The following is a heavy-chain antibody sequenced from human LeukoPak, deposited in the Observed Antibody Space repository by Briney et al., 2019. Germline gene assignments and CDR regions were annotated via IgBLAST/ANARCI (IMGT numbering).Heavy chain of an antibody. V-gene: IGHV1-69*05. J-gene: IGHJ5*02. CDR2: IIPIFGTA. D-gene: IGHD2-2*02. CDR1: GGTFSSYA. CDR3: ARGACSSTSCYTGIRFDP. Sequence: ASVKVSCKASGGTFSSYAINWVRQAPGQGLEWMGGIIPIFGTANYAQRFQGRVTITTDESTSSAYMELSSLRSEDTAVYYCARGACSSTSCYTGIRFDPWDQGTLVTVSS.